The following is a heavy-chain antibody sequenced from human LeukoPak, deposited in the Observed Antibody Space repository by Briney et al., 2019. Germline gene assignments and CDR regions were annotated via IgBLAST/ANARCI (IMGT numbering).Heavy chain of an antibody. D-gene: IGHD2-2*01. CDR2: ISSSSSYI. Sequence: GGSLRLSCVVSGFTFSNYWMNWVRQAPGKGLEWVSSISSSSSYIYYADSVKGRFTISRDNAKNSLYLQMNSLRAEDTAVYYCARYCSSTSCSDAFDIWGQGTMVTVSS. V-gene: IGHV3-21*01. CDR3: ARYCSSTSCSDAFDI. CDR1: GFTFSNYW. J-gene: IGHJ3*02.